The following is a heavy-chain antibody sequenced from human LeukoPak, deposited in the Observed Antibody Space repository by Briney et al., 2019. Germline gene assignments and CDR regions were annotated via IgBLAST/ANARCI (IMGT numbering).Heavy chain of an antibody. J-gene: IGHJ3*02. CDR2: INHSGST. CDR1: GFTFSSYR. V-gene: IGHV4-34*01. Sequence: GSLRLSCAASGFTFSSYRMNWVRQAPGKGLEWIGEINHSGSTNYNPSLKSRVTISVDTSKNQFSLKLSSVTAADTAVYYCARDMSWSYYSDSNDAFDIWGQGTMVTVSS. D-gene: IGHD3-22*01. CDR3: ARDMSWSYYSDSNDAFDI.